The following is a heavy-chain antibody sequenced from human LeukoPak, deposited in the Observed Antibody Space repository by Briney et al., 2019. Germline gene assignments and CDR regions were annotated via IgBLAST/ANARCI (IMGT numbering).Heavy chain of an antibody. J-gene: IGHJ3*02. Sequence: PSETLSLTCAVYGGSFSGYYWSWIRQPPGKGLEWIGEINHSGSTNYNPSLKSRVTISVDTSKNQFSLKLSSVTAADTAVYYCARYPNSGWHRFGAFDIWGQGTMVTVSS. CDR3: ARYPNSGWHRFGAFDI. V-gene: IGHV4-34*01. CDR1: GGSFSGYY. CDR2: INHSGST. D-gene: IGHD6-19*01.